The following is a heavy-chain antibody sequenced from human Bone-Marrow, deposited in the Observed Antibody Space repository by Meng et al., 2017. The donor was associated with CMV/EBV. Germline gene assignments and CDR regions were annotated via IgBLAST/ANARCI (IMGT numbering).Heavy chain of an antibody. D-gene: IGHD6-13*01. CDR3: ARGPHLRTAAAPWYFDY. Sequence: GGSLRLSCAASGFTVSSNYMSWVRQAPGKGLEWVSVIYSGGSTYYADSVKGRFTISRDNSKNTLYLQMNSLRAEDTAVYYCARGPHLRTAAAPWYFDYWGQGTLVTVSS. J-gene: IGHJ4*02. CDR1: GFTVSSNY. V-gene: IGHV3-66*02. CDR2: IYSGGST.